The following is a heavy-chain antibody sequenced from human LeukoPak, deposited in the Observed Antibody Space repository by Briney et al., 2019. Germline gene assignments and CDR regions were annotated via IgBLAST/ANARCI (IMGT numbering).Heavy chain of an antibody. Sequence: PSGTLSLTCAVSGGSISSSNWWSWVRQPPGKGLEWIGEIYHSGSTNYNPSLKSRVTISVDKSKNQFSLKLSSVTAADTAVYYCARDSSGWFNQTGDDAFDIWGQGTMVTVSS. CDR1: GGSISSSNW. CDR2: IYHSGST. V-gene: IGHV4-4*02. J-gene: IGHJ3*02. D-gene: IGHD6-19*01. CDR3: ARDSSGWFNQTGDDAFDI.